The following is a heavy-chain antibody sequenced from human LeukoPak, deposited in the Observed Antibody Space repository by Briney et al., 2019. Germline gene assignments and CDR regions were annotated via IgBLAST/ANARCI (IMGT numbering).Heavy chain of an antibody. CDR1: GFTFSTYW. Sequence: GGSLRLSCAASGFTFSTYWMSWVRQAPGKGLELVANIKQDGSEKYYVDSVKDRFTISRDNAKNPLYLQVNSLRAEDTAVYYCARNQRRLDYWGQGTLVTVSS. CDR3: ARNQRRLDY. J-gene: IGHJ4*02. V-gene: IGHV3-7*01. D-gene: IGHD1-14*01. CDR2: IKQDGSEK.